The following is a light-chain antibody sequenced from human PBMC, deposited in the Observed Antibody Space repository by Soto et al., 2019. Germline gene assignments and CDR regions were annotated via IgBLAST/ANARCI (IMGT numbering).Light chain of an antibody. Sequence: EVVLTQSPGTLSLSPGERATLSCRASQSLSNNYLAWYQQKPGQAPRLLIYGASTRATGIPDRFSGSGSGTDFTLTISRLEPEDFAVFYCQQFGSSVTFDQGTRLEI. V-gene: IGKV3-20*01. J-gene: IGKJ5*01. CDR1: QSLSNNY. CDR3: QQFGSSVT. CDR2: GAS.